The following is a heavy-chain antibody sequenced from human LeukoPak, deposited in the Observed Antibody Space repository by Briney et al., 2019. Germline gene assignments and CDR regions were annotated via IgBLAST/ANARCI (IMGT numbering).Heavy chain of an antibody. Sequence: SVKVSCKASGFTFTSSAMQWVRQARGQRLEWIGWIVVGSGNTNYAQKFQERLTITRDMSPSTAYMEVSSLTSEDTAVYVCPAAGAVAGRVFDPWGQGTLVTVSS. CDR1: GFTFTSSA. CDR3: PAAGAVAGRVFDP. CDR2: IVVGSGNT. D-gene: IGHD6-19*01. J-gene: IGHJ5*02. V-gene: IGHV1-58*02.